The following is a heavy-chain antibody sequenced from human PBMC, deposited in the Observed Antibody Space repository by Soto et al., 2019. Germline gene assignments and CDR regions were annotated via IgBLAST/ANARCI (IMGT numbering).Heavy chain of an antibody. V-gene: IGHV1-3*01. Sequence: EASVKVSCKASGYTFTSYAMHWVRQAPGQRLEWMGWINAGNGNTKYSQKFQGRVTITRDTSASTAYMELSSLRSEDTAVYYCARDRRVVTAISTSSSYFQHWGQGTLVTVSS. CDR2: INAGNGNT. CDR3: ARDRRVVTAISTSSSYFQH. J-gene: IGHJ1*01. D-gene: IGHD2-21*02. CDR1: GYTFTSYA.